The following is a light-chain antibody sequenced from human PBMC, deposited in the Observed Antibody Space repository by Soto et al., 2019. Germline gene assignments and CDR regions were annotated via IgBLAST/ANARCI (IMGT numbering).Light chain of an antibody. Sequence: IVLMQSPGTLSLSPGERATISCRASQNVNSPYLAWYQQKPGQAPRLLIYGASGRATGIPGRFSGSGSGTDFTLTISRLEPEDFAVYYFQYYSGSQTFGGGTKVDIK. CDR3: QYYSGSQT. CDR2: GAS. J-gene: IGKJ4*01. CDR1: QNVNSPY. V-gene: IGKV3-20*01.